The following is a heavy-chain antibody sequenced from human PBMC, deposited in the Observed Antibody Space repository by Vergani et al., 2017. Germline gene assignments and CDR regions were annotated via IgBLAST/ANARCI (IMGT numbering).Heavy chain of an antibody. Sequence: EVQLVESGGRLIKPGGSLRLSCAVSVFNFANAWMSWVRQAPGKGLEWVGRIESKTEGGTTDYAPPVKGRLIISRDDSKDTLFLQMNSRKTEDTAVYYCAAGWSDFPDYWGQGTLVTVSS. CDR1: VFNFANAW. J-gene: IGHJ4*02. D-gene: IGHD1-26*01. CDR2: IESKTEGGTT. V-gene: IGHV3-15*04. CDR3: AAGWSDFPDY.